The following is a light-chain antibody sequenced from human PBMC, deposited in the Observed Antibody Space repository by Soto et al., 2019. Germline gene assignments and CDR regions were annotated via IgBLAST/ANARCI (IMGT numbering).Light chain of an antibody. J-gene: IGKJ1*01. Sequence: EIVMTQSPATLSVSPGGKATLSCRASQSLSTNLAWYQQKLGQAPRLLIYGASIRASGIPARFSGSGSGTAFTLTISSLQSEDFAVYYCQHYNNWWSFGQGTKVDIK. CDR1: QSLSTN. CDR2: GAS. CDR3: QHYNNWWS. V-gene: IGKV3-15*01.